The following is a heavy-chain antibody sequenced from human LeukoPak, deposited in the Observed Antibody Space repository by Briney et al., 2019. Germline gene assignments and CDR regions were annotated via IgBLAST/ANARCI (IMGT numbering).Heavy chain of an antibody. J-gene: IGHJ4*02. CDR1: GFTFSSYG. CDR3: AKDSRHIVVVSSGYFDY. V-gene: IGHV3-30*02. CDR2: IRYDGSNK. Sequence: GGSLRLSCAASGFTFSSYGMHWVRQAPGKGLEWVAFIRYDGSNKYYADSVKGRFTISRDNSKNTLYLQMNSLRAEDTAVYYCAKDSRHIVVVSSGYFDYWGQGTLVTVSS. D-gene: IGHD2-21*01.